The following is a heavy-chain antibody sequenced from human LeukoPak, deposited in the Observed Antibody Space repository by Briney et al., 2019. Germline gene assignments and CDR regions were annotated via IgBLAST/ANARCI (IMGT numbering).Heavy chain of an antibody. CDR1: GYTFTSYD. D-gene: IGHD3-10*01. V-gene: IGHV1-8*01. Sequence: GASVKVSCKASGYTFTSYDINWVRQATGQGLEWMGWMNPNSGNTGYAQKFQGRVTITRNTSISTAYMELSSLRSEDTAVYYCARASRFGELLRTFDIWGQGTMVTVSS. CDR2: MNPNSGNT. CDR3: ARASRFGELLRTFDI. J-gene: IGHJ3*02.